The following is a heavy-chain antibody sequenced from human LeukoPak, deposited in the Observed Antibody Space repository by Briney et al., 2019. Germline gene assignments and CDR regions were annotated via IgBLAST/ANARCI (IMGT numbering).Heavy chain of an antibody. CDR3: ARDQDSWFDP. V-gene: IGHV1-2*02. D-gene: IGHD2-15*01. J-gene: IGHJ5*02. Sequence: ASVKVSCKASGCTFTGYYMLWVRRAPGQGLEWMGWINPNSGGTNYAQKFQGRVTMTRDTSISTAYMELSRLRSDDTAVYYCARDQDSWFDPWGQGTLVTVSS. CDR1: GCTFTGYY. CDR2: INPNSGGT.